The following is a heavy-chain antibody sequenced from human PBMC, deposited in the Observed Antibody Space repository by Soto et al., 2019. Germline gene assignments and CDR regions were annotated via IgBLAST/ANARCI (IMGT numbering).Heavy chain of an antibody. D-gene: IGHD1-1*01. CDR2: INPNNGGT. CDR3: ASSRNQEYYYGMDV. CDR1: GYTFTAYY. V-gene: IGHV1-2*02. Sequence: QVQLVQSGAEVKKPGASVTVSCKASGYTFTAYYIHWVRQAPGQGLEWMGWINPNNGGTTYAQKFQGRVTMTRDTSISTAYMELKRLTSDDTAVYYCASSRNQEYYYGMDVWGQGTTVTVSS. J-gene: IGHJ6*02.